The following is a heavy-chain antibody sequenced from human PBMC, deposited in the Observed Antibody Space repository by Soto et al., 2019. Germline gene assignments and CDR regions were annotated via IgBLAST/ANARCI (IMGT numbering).Heavy chain of an antibody. CDR1: GFTFRNYA. CDR2: ISNSGGRT. D-gene: IGHD1-26*01. V-gene: IGHV3-23*01. Sequence: PGGSLRLSCEASGFTFRNYAMSWVRQAPGKGLQWVSVISNSGGRTYHADSVKGRFTISRDNSKNTLFLQMHSLRAEDTAVYYCAQTKWGAASYAFDIWGQGTIVTV. CDR3: AQTKWGAASYAFDI. J-gene: IGHJ3*02.